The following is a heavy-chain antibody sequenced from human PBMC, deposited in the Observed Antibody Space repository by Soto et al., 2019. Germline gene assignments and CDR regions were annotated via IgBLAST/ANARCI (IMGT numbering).Heavy chain of an antibody. CDR3: ARERGLPSILKAGLYFDY. Sequence: GGSLRLSCAASGFTFSSYGMHWVRQAPGKGLEWVAVIWYDGSNKYYADSVKGRFTISRDNSKNTLYLQMNSLRAEDTAVYYCARERGLPSILKAGLYFDYWGQGTLVTVSS. V-gene: IGHV3-33*01. CDR1: GFTFSSYG. J-gene: IGHJ4*02. D-gene: IGHD6-19*01. CDR2: IWYDGSNK.